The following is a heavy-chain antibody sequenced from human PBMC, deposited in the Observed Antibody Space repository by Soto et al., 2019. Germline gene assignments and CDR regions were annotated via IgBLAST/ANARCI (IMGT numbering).Heavy chain of an antibody. J-gene: IGHJ5*02. CDR3: ARDVTTVTTSKTPNWFDP. Sequence: PSETLSLTCAVSGGSISSSNWWSWVRQPPGKGLEWIGEIYHSGSTNYNPSLKSRVTISVDKSKNQFSLKLSSVTAADTAVYYCARDVTTVTTSKTPNWFDPWGQGTLVTVSS. CDR1: GGSISSSNW. D-gene: IGHD4-17*01. CDR2: IYHSGST. V-gene: IGHV4-4*02.